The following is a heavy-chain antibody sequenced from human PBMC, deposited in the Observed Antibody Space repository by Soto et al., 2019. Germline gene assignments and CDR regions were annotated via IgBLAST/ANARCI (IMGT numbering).Heavy chain of an antibody. Sequence: GASVKVSCKASGFSFTDYDFTWVRQAPGEGLEWMGWISAYTGNTNYAQKVQDRVTMSTDTSTSTAYLDLRSLRSDDTAVYYCARGPESRSTAYFDYWGQGTLVTVSS. V-gene: IGHV1-18*01. CDR2: ISAYTGNT. J-gene: IGHJ4*02. CDR3: ARGPESRSTAYFDY. D-gene: IGHD2-2*01. CDR1: GFSFTDYD.